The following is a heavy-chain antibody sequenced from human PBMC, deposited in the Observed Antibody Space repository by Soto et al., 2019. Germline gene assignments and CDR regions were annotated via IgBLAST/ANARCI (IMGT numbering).Heavy chain of an antibody. CDR3: AKNWDTTSSSSSH. V-gene: IGHV3-23*01. Sequence: EVQLLESGGGLGQPGGALRLSCAASGFTFSTYSMSWGRQAPGKGLEWVSAISCSGGSTYYADSVKGRFTISRGKSKKTLYLQMNSLRAEDTAVYYCAKNWDTTSSSSSHWGQGTLVTVSS. J-gene: IGHJ4*02. CDR2: ISCSGGST. CDR1: GFTFSTYS. D-gene: IGHD6-6*01.